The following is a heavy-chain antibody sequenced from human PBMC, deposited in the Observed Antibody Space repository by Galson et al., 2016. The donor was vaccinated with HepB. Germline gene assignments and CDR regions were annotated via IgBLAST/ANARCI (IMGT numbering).Heavy chain of an antibody. CDR1: GSTFSSYA. D-gene: IGHD5-24*01. J-gene: IGHJ4*02. CDR2: FSGANT. CDR3: AKRARDGYNSPLDY. V-gene: IGHV3-23*01. Sequence: SLRLSCAASGSTFSSYAMSWVRQAPGKGLEFVSGFSGANTYYADSVKGRFTISRDNSKNTLYLQVNSLTAEATAVYYCAKRARDGYNSPLDYWGQGILVTVSS.